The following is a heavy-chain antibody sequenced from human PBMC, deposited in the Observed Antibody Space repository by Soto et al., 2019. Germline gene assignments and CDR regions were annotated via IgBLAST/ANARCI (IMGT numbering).Heavy chain of an antibody. D-gene: IGHD6-13*01. V-gene: IGHV4-39*02. CDR2: IYYTGST. CDR1: GGSISSSSYY. CDR3: AREVRADIPAVGKGY. Sequence: SETLSLTCTVSGGSISSSSYYWGWIRQPPGKGLEWIGSIYYTGSTYYNPSLQSRVTISVDTSKNQFSLKLSSVTAADTAVYYCAREVRADIPAVGKGYWSQGTLVTVSS. J-gene: IGHJ4*02.